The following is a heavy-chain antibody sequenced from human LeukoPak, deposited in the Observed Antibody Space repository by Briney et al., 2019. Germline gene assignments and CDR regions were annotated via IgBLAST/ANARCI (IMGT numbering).Heavy chain of an antibody. Sequence: GGSLRLSCAASGFTFSSYSMNWVRQAPGKGLEWVSSISSSSSYIYYADSVKGRFTISRDNAKNSLYLQMNSLRAEDTAVYYCARGYDRSWYYPNLWGQGTPGNGSS. CDR3: ARGYDRSWYYPNL. CDR1: GFTFSSYS. CDR2: ISSSSSYI. J-gene: IGHJ4*02. D-gene: IGHD3-22*01. V-gene: IGHV3-21*01.